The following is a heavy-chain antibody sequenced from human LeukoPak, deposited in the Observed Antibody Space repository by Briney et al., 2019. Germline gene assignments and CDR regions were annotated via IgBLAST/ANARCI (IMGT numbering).Heavy chain of an antibody. CDR3: ARARITMVRGVIYYFDY. CDR2: IYSGGST. J-gene: IGHJ4*02. Sequence: PGGSLRLSCAASGFTFSSYAMSWVRQAPGKGLEWVSVIYSGGSTYYADSVKGRFTISRDNSENTLYLQMNSLRAEDTAVYYCARARITMVRGVIYYFDYWGQGTLVTVSS. V-gene: IGHV3-66*01. CDR1: GFTFSSYA. D-gene: IGHD3-10*01.